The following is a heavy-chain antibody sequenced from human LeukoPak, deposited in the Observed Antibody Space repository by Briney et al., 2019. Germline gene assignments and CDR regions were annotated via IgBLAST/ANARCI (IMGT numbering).Heavy chain of an antibody. D-gene: IGHD3-10*01. CDR3: ARESLVIRGVVIN. J-gene: IGHJ4*02. CDR1: GFSVGSNY. Sequence: PGGSLRLSCAASGFSVGSNYMSWVRQAPGKGLEWVSFIYSGGTTYYADSVKGRFTISRDNSKNTVDLQMNSLRAEDTAVYYCARESLVIRGVVINWGQGTLVTVSS. V-gene: IGHV3-53*01. CDR2: IYSGGTT.